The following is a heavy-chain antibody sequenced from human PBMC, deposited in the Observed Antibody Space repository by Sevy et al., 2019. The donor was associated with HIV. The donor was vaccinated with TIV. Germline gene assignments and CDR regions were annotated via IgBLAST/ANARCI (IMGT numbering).Heavy chain of an antibody. J-gene: IGHJ4*02. CDR2: ISSSSSTI. D-gene: IGHD3-16*01. CDR1: GFTFSSYS. CDR3: AREYDRGSFDY. Sequence: GGSLRRSCAASGFTFSSYSMNWVRQAPGKGLEWVSYISSSSSTIYYADSVKGRFTIYRDNAKNSLYLQMISLRDEDTAVYYCAREYDRGSFDYWGQGTLVTVSS. V-gene: IGHV3-48*02.